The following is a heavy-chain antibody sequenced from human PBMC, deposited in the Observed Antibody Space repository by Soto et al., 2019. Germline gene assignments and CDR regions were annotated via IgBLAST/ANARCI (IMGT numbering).Heavy chain of an antibody. CDR2: FSASDGGT. CDR3: AKSRVGAAGSGAFHF. D-gene: IGHD6-13*01. V-gene: IGHV3-23*01. CDR1: GFTFSSYA. Sequence: GGSLRLSCAASGFTFSSYALSWVRQAPGKGLEWVSGFSASDGGTQYADSVKGRFTISRDNSKNTLFLEMNSLTAEDTAVYYCAKSRVGAAGSGAFHFWGQGTMVTVSS. J-gene: IGHJ3*01.